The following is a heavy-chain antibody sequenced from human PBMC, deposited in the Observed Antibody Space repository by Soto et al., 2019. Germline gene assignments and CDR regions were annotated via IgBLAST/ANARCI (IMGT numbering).Heavy chain of an antibody. J-gene: IGHJ6*02. D-gene: IGHD5-18*01. Sequence: VQLLESGGGLVQPGGSLRLSCAASGFTFSSYAMSWVRQAPGKGLEWVSAISGSGGSTYYADSVKGRFTISRDNSKNTLYLQMNSLRAEDTAVYYCAKNKIQLWPSHYYGMDVWGQGTTVTVSS. CDR1: GFTFSSYA. CDR2: ISGSGGST. CDR3: AKNKIQLWPSHYYGMDV. V-gene: IGHV3-23*01.